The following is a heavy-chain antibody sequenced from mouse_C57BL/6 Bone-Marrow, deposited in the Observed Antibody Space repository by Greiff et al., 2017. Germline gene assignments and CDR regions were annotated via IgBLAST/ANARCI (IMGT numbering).Heavy chain of an antibody. CDR2: INPENGYT. D-gene: IGHD1-3*01. Sequence: VQLQQSGAELVRPGASVKLSCTASGFNIKDDYMHWVKQRPEQGLEWVGWINPENGYTEYASKFQGKATITADTSTNPAYLQLSSLTSEDTAVYCCTCSSAYWGQGTLVTVSA. CDR3: TCSSAY. CDR1: GFNIKDDY. V-gene: IGHV14-4*01. J-gene: IGHJ3*01.